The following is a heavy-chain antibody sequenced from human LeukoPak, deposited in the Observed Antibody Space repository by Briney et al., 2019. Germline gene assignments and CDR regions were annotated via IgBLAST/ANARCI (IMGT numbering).Heavy chain of an antibody. CDR2: ISWKSGSI. CDR3: AKGSVEYSYGYYMDV. J-gene: IGHJ6*03. D-gene: IGHD5-18*01. CDR1: GFTFHDYA. V-gene: IGHV3-9*03. Sequence: GGSLRLSCAASGFTFHDYAMHWVRQAPGKGLEWVSGISWKSGSIGYADSVKGRFTISRDNAKNSLYPQMNSLTSGDMALYYCAKGSVEYSYGYYMDVWGKGTTVTVSS.